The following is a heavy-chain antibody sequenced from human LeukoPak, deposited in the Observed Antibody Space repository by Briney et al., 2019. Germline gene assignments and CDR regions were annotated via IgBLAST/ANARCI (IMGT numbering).Heavy chain of an antibody. CDR2: INTSGST. CDR3: ARGDSRYCSSTSCDAFDI. Sequence: SETLSLTCTVSGGSISRYYWSWIRQPAGKGLEWIGHINTSGSTNYNPSLKSRVTMSVDTSRNQFSLKLSSVTAADTAVYYCARGDSRYCSSTSCDAFDIWGQGTMVTVSS. J-gene: IGHJ3*02. D-gene: IGHD2-2*01. V-gene: IGHV4-4*07. CDR1: GGSISRYY.